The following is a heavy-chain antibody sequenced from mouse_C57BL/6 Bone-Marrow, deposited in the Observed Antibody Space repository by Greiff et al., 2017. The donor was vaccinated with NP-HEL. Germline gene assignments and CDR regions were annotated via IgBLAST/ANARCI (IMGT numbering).Heavy chain of an antibody. CDR1: GYTFTSYW. V-gene: IGHV1-69*01. J-gene: IGHJ3*01. D-gene: IGHD2-2*01. CDR2: IDPSDSYT. Sequence: QVQLQQPGAELVMPGASVKLSCKASGYTFTSYWMHWVKQRPGQGLEWIGEIDPSDSYTNYNQKFKGKSTLTVDKASSTAYMQLSSLTSEDSAVYYCARFGYLAWFAYWGQGTLVTVSA. CDR3: ARFGYLAWFAY.